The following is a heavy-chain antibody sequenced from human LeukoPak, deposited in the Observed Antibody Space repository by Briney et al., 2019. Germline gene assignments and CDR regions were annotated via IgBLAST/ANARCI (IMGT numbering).Heavy chain of an antibody. CDR1: GFTFSSYE. V-gene: IGHV3-48*03. D-gene: IGHD3-3*01. J-gene: IGHJ4*02. CDR3: ARANLEWLFYFDY. Sequence: GGSLRLSCAASGFTFSSYEMNWVRQAPGKGLEWVSYISSSGSTIYYADSVKGRFTISRDNAKNSLYLQMNSLRAEDTAVYYCARANLEWLFYFDYWGQGTLVTVSS. CDR2: ISSSGSTI.